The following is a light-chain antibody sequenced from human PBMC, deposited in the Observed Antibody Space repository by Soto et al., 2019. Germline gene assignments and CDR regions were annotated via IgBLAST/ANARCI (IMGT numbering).Light chain of an antibody. CDR2: GAY. J-gene: IGKJ4*01. Sequence: IVVTQPPAPLSLSPGETVTLSCRVGRSVSTSLPWYQQKPGQAPRLLISGAYTRATGIPARFSGSGSGTEFTLTISGLQSEDFAVYYCQQYYNWPQLTFGGGTRVEIE. V-gene: IGKV3-15*01. CDR3: QQYYNWPQLT. CDR1: RSVSTS.